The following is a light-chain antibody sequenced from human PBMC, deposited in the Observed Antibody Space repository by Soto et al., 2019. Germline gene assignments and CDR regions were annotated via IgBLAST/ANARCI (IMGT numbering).Light chain of an antibody. Sequence: QLVLTQSPSASASLGASVKLTCTLSSRHSSYAIAWHQQQPGKGPRYLMKLNSDGRHTKGDGIPDRFSGSSSGTERYLTISSLQSEDEADYYCQTWGTGILVFGGGTKLTVL. CDR3: QTWGTGILV. J-gene: IGLJ2*01. V-gene: IGLV4-69*01. CDR2: LNSDGRH. CDR1: SRHSSYA.